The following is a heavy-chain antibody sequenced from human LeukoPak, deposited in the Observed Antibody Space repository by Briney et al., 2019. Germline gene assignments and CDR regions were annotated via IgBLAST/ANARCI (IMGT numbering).Heavy chain of an antibody. CDR1: GYTFTSYD. J-gene: IGHJ6*03. Sequence: ASVKVSCKASGYTFTSYDINWVRQATGQGLEWMGWMNPNSGNTGYAQKFQGRVTITRDTSISTAYMELSSLRSEDTAVYYCARGTGTRKRNLNYYYYYMDVWGKGTTVTVSS. CDR2: MNPNSGNT. D-gene: IGHD1-14*01. CDR3: ARGTGTRKRNLNYYYYYMDV. V-gene: IGHV1-8*03.